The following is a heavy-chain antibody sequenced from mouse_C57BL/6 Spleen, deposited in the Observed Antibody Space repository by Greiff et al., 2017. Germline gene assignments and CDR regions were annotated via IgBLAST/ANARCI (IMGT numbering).Heavy chain of an antibody. CDR2: IYPGAGDT. D-gene: IGHD1-1*01. CDR1: GYAFSSYW. Sequence: VQLQESGAELVKPGASVKISCKASGYAFSSYWMNWVKPRPGKGLEWIGQIYPGAGDTNYNGKFKGKATLTADKYSSTASMKLSSLTSEDSAVYYCARYYGSSYPYAMDYWGQGTSVTVAS. V-gene: IGHV1-80*01. CDR3: ARYYGSSYPYAMDY. J-gene: IGHJ4*01.